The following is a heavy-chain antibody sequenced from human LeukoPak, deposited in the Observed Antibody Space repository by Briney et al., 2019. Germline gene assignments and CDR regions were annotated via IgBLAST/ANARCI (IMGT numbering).Heavy chain of an antibody. CDR2: INTNTGNP. CDR3: ARAYQPLGGLSFPDS. D-gene: IGHD3-16*02. J-gene: IGHJ5*01. CDR1: GYIFDIYA. Sequence: ASVKVSCKASGYIFDIYALIWVRQAPGQGLELMGWINTNTGNPTYAQGFTGRFVFSLDTSVSTAYLQISSLKAEDTAVYYCARAYQPLGGLSFPDSWGQGTLVTVSS. V-gene: IGHV7-4-1*02.